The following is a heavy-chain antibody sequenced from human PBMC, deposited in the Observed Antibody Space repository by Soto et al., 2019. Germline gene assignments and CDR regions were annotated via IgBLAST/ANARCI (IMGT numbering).Heavy chain of an antibody. J-gene: IGHJ4*02. V-gene: IGHV4-4*02. CDR2: VGQGGYT. CDR1: SGSITSSNW. CDR3: ARNRYGGYDFDS. Sequence: QVQLQESGPGLVKPSGTLSLTCTVSSGSITSSNWWSWVRQSPGKGLEWIGEVGQGGYTNYIPSLKSRLTISLDKSTNRFSLRLTSVTAADTAVYYCARNRYGGYDFDSWGQGTLVTVSS. D-gene: IGHD5-12*01.